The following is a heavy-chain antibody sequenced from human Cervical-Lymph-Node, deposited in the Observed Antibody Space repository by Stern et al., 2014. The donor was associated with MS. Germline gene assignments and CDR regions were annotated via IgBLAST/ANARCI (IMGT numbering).Heavy chain of an antibody. CDR2: IIPILVTA. Sequence: VQLLESGAEVKKPGSSVKVSCKASGGTFGSYAMRWVRQAPGQGIEWMGGIIPILVTANNAQTFQGRVTITADKATSTAYMELSSLTSEDTAIYYCARAWHGGTVSTITAFDVWGQGTMVTVSS. D-gene: IGHD5/OR15-5a*01. V-gene: IGHV1-69*06. CDR3: ARAWHGGTVSTITAFDV. CDR1: GGTFGSYA. J-gene: IGHJ3*01.